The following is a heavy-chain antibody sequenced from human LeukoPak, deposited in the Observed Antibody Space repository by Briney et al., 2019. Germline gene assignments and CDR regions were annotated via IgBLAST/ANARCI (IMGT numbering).Heavy chain of an antibody. CDR3: ARHRYSSVEH. V-gene: IGHV4-39*01. CDR1: GRSISSSSYY. CDR2: IYYSGST. Sequence: SETLSLTCTVSGRSISSSSYYWGWIRQPPGQGLEWIGSIYYSGSTYYNPSLKSRVTISVDTSKNHFSLKLSSVTAADTAVYYCARHRYSSVEHWGQGTLVTVSS. D-gene: IGHD6-25*01. J-gene: IGHJ4*02.